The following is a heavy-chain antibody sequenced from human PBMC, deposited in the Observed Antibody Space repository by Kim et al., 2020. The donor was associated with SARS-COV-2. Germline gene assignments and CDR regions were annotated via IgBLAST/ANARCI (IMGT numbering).Heavy chain of an antibody. J-gene: IGHJ4*02. D-gene: IGHD5-12*01. V-gene: IGHV3-23*01. CDR1: GFTFTTYA. Sequence: GGSLRLSCAASGFTFTTYAMTWVRQAPGKGLEWVSTFSHDGHTYYADSVKGRFTISTDNSKNTLFLQMNSLRAADTALYYCAKGLSGYTFDYWGQGTLVTVSS. CDR2: FSHDGHT. CDR3: AKGLSGYTFDY.